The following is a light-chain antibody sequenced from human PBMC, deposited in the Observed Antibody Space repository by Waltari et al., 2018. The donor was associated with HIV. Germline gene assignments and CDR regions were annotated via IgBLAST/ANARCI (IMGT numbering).Light chain of an antibody. CDR2: DNN. V-gene: IGLV1-51*01. CDR1: SSNIGNNY. CDR3: GTWDSSLSAL. J-gene: IGLJ2*01. Sequence: QSVLTQPPSVSAAPGQKVTISCSGSSSNIGNNYVSWYQQRPGTAPKLPIYDNNKRPAGIPDRFSGSKAGTSATLGITGLQTGDEADYYCGTWDSSLSALFGGGTKLTVL.